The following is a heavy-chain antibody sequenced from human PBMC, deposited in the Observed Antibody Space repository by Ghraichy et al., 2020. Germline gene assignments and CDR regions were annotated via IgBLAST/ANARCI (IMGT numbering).Heavy chain of an antibody. CDR1: GFTFSSYG. CDR2: IWYDGSNK. D-gene: IGHD2-21*02. CDR3: AREGHIVVVTAIYYYYGMDV. J-gene: IGHJ6*02. V-gene: IGHV3-33*01. Sequence: GGSLRLSCAASGFTFSSYGMHWVRQAPGKGLEWVAVIWYDGSNKYYADSVKGRFTISRDNSKNTLYLQMNSLRAEDTAVYYCAREGHIVVVTAIYYYYGMDVWGQGTTVTVSS.